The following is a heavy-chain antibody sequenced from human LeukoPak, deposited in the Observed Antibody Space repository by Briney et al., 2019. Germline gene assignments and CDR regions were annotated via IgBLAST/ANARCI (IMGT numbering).Heavy chain of an antibody. CDR2: ISSSSSYT. J-gene: IGHJ4*02. V-gene: IGHV3-11*06. CDR1: GFTFSDYY. D-gene: IGHD3-9*01. Sequence: GGSLRLSCGASGFTFSDYYMSWIRQAPGKGLEWVSYISSSSSYTNYADSVKGRFTISRDNAKNSLYLQMNSLRAEDTAVYYCARDILTGPYFDYWGQGTLVTVSS. CDR3: ARDILTGPYFDY.